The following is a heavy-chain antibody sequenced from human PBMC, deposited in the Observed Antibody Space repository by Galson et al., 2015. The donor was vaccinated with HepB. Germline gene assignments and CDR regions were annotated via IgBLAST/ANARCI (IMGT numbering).Heavy chain of an antibody. CDR1: GFTFSSYG. Sequence: SLRLSCAASGFTFSSYGMHWVRQAPGKGLERVAVISYDGRNKNYADSVKGRFTISRDNSKNTLYLQMNSLRAEDTALYYCAKDIAPPGGRVYYYYDGMDVWGQGTTVTVSS. CDR2: ISYDGRNK. V-gene: IGHV3-30*18. J-gene: IGHJ6*02. CDR3: AKDIAPPGGRVYYYYDGMDV. D-gene: IGHD6-13*01.